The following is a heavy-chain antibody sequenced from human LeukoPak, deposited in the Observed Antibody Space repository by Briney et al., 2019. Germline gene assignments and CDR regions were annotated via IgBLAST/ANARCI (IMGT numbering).Heavy chain of an antibody. Sequence: SETLSLTCTVSGGSISSYYWSWIRHPPGKGLECIGYIYNSGSTNYNPSLKSRVSISVDTSKNQFSLKLSSVTAADTAVYYCARSAIDAFDIWGQGTMVTVSS. D-gene: IGHD6-25*01. J-gene: IGHJ3*02. CDR1: GGSISSYY. CDR2: IYNSGST. V-gene: IGHV4-59*08. CDR3: ARSAIDAFDI.